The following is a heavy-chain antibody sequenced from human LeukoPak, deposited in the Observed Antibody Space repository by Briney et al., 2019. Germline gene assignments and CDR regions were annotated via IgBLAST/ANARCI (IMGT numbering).Heavy chain of an antibody. D-gene: IGHD6-13*01. J-gene: IGHJ6*02. V-gene: IGHV4-31*03. CDR3: AREPGERAAAGTSYYYGMDV. Sequence: SETLSLTCTVSGGSISSGGYYWSWIRQHPGKGLEWIGYIYYSGSTYYNPSLKSRVAISVDTSENQFSLKLSSVTAADTAVYYCAREPGERAAAGTSYYYGMDVWGQGTTVTVSS. CDR1: GGSISSGGYY. CDR2: IYYSGST.